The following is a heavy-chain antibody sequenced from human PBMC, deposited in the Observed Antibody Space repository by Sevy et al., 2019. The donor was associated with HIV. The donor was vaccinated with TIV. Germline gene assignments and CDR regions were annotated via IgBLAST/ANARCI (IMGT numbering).Heavy chain of an antibody. D-gene: IGHD3-10*01. Sequence: GGSLRLSCVTSGFTFSSYAMSWVRQTPGKGLEWVSAIGGSADYTYYADPVKGRFTISKDNSKLTLYLQSHGVSAEDTAVYYCAEEVSDHSYSDYWGQGTLVTVSS. CDR3: AEEVSDHSYSDY. V-gene: IGHV3-23*01. CDR2: IGGSADYT. CDR1: GFTFSSYA. J-gene: IGHJ4*02.